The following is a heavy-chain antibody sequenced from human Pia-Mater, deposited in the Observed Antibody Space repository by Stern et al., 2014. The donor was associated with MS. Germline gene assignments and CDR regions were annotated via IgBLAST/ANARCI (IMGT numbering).Heavy chain of an antibody. Sequence: EVQLVESGGGLVQPGGSLRLSCAASGFTFRSYGMNWVRQAPGKGLEWVSSISSSSSNIYYADSVKGRFTISRDNAKKSLFLQMNSLRAEDTAVYYCARDDVPMYGDNDAFDVWGQGTMVTVSS. CDR3: ARDDVPMYGDNDAFDV. CDR1: GFTFRSYG. J-gene: IGHJ3*01. V-gene: IGHV3-48*01. D-gene: IGHD4-17*01. CDR2: ISSSSSNI.